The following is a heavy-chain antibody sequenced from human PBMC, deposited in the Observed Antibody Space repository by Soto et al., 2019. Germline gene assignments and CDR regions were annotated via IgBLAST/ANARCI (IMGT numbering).Heavy chain of an antibody. CDR3: ASWREREHAFDV. J-gene: IGHJ3*01. D-gene: IGHD1-1*01. V-gene: IGHV3-53*01. CDR2: LYDVFGS. Sequence: DVQLVESGGGLIQPGESLRLSCVAFGLTVSGPNYVAWVRQAPGQGLEWVSALYDVFGSFYADSVKGRFTTSSDRSRSTVYLQMNDLRPDDTAVYYCASWREREHAFDVWGQGTAVIVSP. CDR1: GLTVSGPNY.